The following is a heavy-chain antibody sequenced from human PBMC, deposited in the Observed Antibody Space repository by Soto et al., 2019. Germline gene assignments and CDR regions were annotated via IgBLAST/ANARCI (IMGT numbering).Heavy chain of an antibody. CDR2: IIPIFGTA. CDR1: GGTFSSYA. CDR3: ARSTTVVTTLDD. D-gene: IGHD4-17*01. Sequence: SVKVSCKASGGTFSSYAISWVRQAPGQGLEWMGGIIPIFGTANYAQKFQGRVTITADESTSTAYMELSSLRSEDTAVYYCARSTTVVTTLDDWGQGTLVTVAS. V-gene: IGHV1-69*13. J-gene: IGHJ4*02.